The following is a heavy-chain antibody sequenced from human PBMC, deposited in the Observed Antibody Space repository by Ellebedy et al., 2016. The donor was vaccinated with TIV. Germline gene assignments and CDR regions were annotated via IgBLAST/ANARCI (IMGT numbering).Heavy chain of an antibody. CDR2: IKQDGSEK. V-gene: IGHV3-7*01. CDR1: GFTFSTYW. CDR3: ARALGGGHCY. D-gene: IGHD2-21*02. J-gene: IGHJ4*02. Sequence: GESLKISXAASGFTFSTYWMHWVRQAPGKGPEWVANIKQDGSEKYYVDSVKGRFTISRDNAKNSLYLQMNSLRAEDTAVYYCARALGGGHCYWGQGTLVTVSS.